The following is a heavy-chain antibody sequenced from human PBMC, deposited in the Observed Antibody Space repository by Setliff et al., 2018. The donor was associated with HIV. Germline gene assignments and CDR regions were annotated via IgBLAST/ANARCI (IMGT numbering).Heavy chain of an antibody. CDR2: INPNVCGT. CDR3: AREADYSDTGGQYRY. CDR1: GYTFSSNY. V-gene: IGHV1-2*06. J-gene: IGHJ4*02. Sequence: ASVKVSCKASGYTFSSNYMHWVRQAPGQGLEWMGLINPNVCGTTYAQKFQGRVTMTRDTSISTAYIELSRLTSDDTALYYCAREADYSDTGGQYRYWGQGTQVTVSS. D-gene: IGHD2-8*02.